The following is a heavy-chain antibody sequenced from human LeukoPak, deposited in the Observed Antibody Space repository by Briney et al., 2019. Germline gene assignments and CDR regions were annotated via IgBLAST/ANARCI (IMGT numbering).Heavy chain of an antibody. CDR2: ISNSGSST. D-gene: IGHD2-2*01. CDR1: GFTFSGSA. J-gene: IGHJ4*02. Sequence: GGSLILSCAASGFTFSGSAMTWVRQAPGKGPEWVSSISNSGSSTYYADSVKGRFTISRSTAKNSLYLRMNSLRADDTAVYYCAKLGSTAWTAADYWGQGALVTVSS. CDR3: AKLGSTAWTAADY. V-gene: IGHV3-23*01.